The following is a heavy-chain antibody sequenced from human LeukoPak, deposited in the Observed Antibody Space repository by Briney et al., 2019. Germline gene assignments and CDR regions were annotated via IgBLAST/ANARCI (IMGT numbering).Heavy chain of an antibody. V-gene: IGHV3-15*01. CDR2: IKSKTDGGTT. CDR1: GFTFSNAW. J-gene: IGHJ5*02. CDR3: ARGALRWFDL. Sequence: PGGSLRLSCAASGFTFSNAWMTWVRQAPGKGLEWVGRIKSKTDGGTTDYAAPVEGRFTISRDDSKNTLSLQMNSLKTDDTGVYYCARGALRWFDLWGQGTLVTVSS.